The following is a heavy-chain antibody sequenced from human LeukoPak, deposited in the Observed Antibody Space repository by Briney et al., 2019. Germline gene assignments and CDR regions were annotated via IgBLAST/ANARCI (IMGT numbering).Heavy chain of an antibody. CDR1: GVSISSSTYY. CDR3: ARQAYSSNLGWFDP. Sequence: PSETLSLTCSVSGVSISSSTYYWGWIRQPPGKGLEGIGNIYNSGSTYYNPSLKSRVTISVDTSKNQFSLKLSSVTAADTAVYYCARQAYSSNLGWFDPWGQGTLVTVSS. J-gene: IGHJ5*02. V-gene: IGHV4-39*01. D-gene: IGHD6-13*01. CDR2: IYNSGST.